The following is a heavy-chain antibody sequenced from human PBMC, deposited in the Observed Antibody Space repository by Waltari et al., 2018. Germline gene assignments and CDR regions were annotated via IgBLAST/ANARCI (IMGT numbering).Heavy chain of an antibody. Sequence: QVQLVESGGGAVQPGRSLSLSCAASGFPFRSYGMHWVRQAPGKGLEWVAVTWYDGNDEYYAESVRGRFTISRDNSKSMLFLQMNSLRVEDTALYYCARGTIVQPPDYWGQGTLVTVSS. D-gene: IGHD1-26*01. V-gene: IGHV3-33*01. CDR2: TWYDGNDE. J-gene: IGHJ4*02. CDR3: ARGTIVQPPDY. CDR1: GFPFRSYG.